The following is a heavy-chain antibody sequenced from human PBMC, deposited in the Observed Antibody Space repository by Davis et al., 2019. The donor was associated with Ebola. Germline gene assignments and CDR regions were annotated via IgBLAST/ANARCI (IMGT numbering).Heavy chain of an antibody. CDR2: IYYRGSP. CDR3: ARQKYVAVVAAPPWYFDL. D-gene: IGHD2-15*01. J-gene: IGHJ2*01. Sequence: MPSETLSLTCTVPGGSISSSSYYWGWIRQPPGKGLEWIGSIYYRGSPYYNPSLKSRVTISVDPSKNQFSLKLSSVTAAETAVYYCARQKYVAVVAAPPWYFDLWGRGTLVTVSS. V-gene: IGHV4-39*01. CDR1: GGSISSSSYY.